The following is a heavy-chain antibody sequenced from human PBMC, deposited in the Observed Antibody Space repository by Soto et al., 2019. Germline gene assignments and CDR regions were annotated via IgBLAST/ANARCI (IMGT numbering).Heavy chain of an antibody. CDR2: INHSGST. CDR3: ARRSGAGRYCSGGSCYSVPTNWFDP. D-gene: IGHD2-15*01. Sequence: SETLSLTCAVYGGSFSGYYWSWIRQPPGKGLEWIGEINHSGSTNYNPSLKSRVTISVDTSKNQFSLKLSSVTAADTAVYYCARRSGAGRYCSGGSCYSVPTNWFDPWGQGTLVTVSS. V-gene: IGHV4-34*01. CDR1: GGSFSGYY. J-gene: IGHJ5*02.